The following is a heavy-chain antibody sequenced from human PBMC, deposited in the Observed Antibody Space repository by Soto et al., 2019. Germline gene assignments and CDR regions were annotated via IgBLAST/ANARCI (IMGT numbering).Heavy chain of an antibody. V-gene: IGHV4-39*02. J-gene: IGHJ5*02. D-gene: IGHD5-12*01. Sequence: SETLSLTCTVSGGSISSSSYYWGWIRQPPGKGLEWIGSIYYSGSTYYNPSLKSRVTISVDTSKNQFSLQLNSVTPEDTAVYYCARDEGGGRDGYNFWFDPWGQGTLVTVSS. CDR1: GGSISSSSYY. CDR2: IYYSGST. CDR3: ARDEGGGRDGYNFWFDP.